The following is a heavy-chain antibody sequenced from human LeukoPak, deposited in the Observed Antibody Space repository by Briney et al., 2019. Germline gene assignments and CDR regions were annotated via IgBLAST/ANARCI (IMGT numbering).Heavy chain of an antibody. CDR2: ISAYKGNT. J-gene: IGHJ6*02. D-gene: IGHD3-3*01. V-gene: IGHV1-18*01. CDR3: ARVGSAYDFWSGMGDYYYYYGMDV. CDR1: AYTFTSYG. Sequence: ASVKVTCKASAYTFTSYGISWVRQAPGQGLEWMGWISAYKGNTNYSQKLKGRVTMTTYTSTRTAYLELRSLRSDDTAVYYCARVGSAYDFWSGMGDYYYYYGMDVWGQGSTVTVSS.